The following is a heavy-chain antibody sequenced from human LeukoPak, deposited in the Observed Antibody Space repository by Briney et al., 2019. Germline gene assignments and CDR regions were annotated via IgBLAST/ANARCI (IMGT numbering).Heavy chain of an antibody. J-gene: IGHJ5*02. V-gene: IGHV4-30-4*01. CDR2: IYYSGST. CDR3: ARVWGRLGWFDP. CDR1: GGSISSGDYY. Sequence: SETLSLTCTVSGGSISSGDYYWSWIRQPPGKGLEWIGYIYYSGSTYYNPSLKSRVTISVDTSKNQFSLKLSSVTAADTAVYYCARVWGRLGWFDPWGQGTLVTVSS. D-gene: IGHD3-16*01.